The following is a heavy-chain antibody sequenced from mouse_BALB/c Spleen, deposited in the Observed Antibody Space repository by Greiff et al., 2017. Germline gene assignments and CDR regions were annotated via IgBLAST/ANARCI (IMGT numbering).Heavy chain of an antibody. Sequence: VQLQQPGAELVKPGASVKLSCKASGYTFTSYYMYWVKQRPGQGLEWIGGINPSNGGTNFNEKFKSKATLTVDKSSSTAYMQLSSLTSEDSAVYYCTRYRYGSSYGYFDVWGAGTTVTVSS. J-gene: IGHJ1*01. D-gene: IGHD1-1*01. CDR3: TRYRYGSSYGYFDV. CDR2: INPSNGGT. CDR1: GYTFTSYY. V-gene: IGHV1S81*02.